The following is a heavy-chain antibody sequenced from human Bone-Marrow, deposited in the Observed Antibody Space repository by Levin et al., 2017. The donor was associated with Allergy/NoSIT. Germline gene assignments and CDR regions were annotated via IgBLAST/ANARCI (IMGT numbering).Heavy chain of an antibody. D-gene: IGHD3-9*01. Sequence: GGSLRLSCAASGFTFSSYALNWVRQAPGKGLEWVSSINAVSSHIYSAHSVRGRFTISRDNARNSLYLQMSSLRPEDTAVYYCARDDNLTGYQRFDAMDDWGQGTTVTVSS. V-gene: IGHV3-21*01. CDR3: ARDDNLTGYQRFDAMDD. J-gene: IGHJ6*02. CDR1: GFTFSSYA. CDR2: INAVSSHI.